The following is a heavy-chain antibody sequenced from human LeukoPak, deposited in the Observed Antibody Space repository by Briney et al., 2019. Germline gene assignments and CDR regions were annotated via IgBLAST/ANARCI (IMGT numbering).Heavy chain of an antibody. CDR3: AKDLGDIVVVPALGY. Sequence: HSGTSLRLSCAASGFTFSSYGMHWVRQAPGKGLEWVAVIWYDGSNKYYADSVKGRFTISRDNSKNTLYLQMNSLRAEDTAVYYCAKDLGDIVVVPALGYWGQGTLVTVSS. J-gene: IGHJ4*02. D-gene: IGHD2-2*01. CDR1: GFTFSSYG. V-gene: IGHV3-33*06. CDR2: IWYDGSNK.